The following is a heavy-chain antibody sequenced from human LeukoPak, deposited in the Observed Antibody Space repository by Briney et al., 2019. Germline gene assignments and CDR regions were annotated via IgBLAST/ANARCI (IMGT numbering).Heavy chain of an antibody. J-gene: IGHJ5*02. CDR1: GGSISSGGYY. Sequence: SETLSLTCTVSGGSISSGGYYWSWIRQHPGKGLEWIGYIYYSGSTYYNPSLKSRVTISVDTSKNQFSLKLSSVTAADTAVYYCARDRGNNWFDPWGQGTLATVSS. D-gene: IGHD5-24*01. CDR2: IYYSGST. V-gene: IGHV4-31*03. CDR3: ARDRGNNWFDP.